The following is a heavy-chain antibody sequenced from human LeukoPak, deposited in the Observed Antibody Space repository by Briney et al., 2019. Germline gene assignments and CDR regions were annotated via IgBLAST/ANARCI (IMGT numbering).Heavy chain of an antibody. J-gene: IGHJ6*03. Sequence: ASVKVSCKVSGYTLTELSMHWVRQAPGKGLEWMGGFDPEDGETIYAQKFQGRVTMTEDTSTDTAYMELSSLRSEDTAVYYCATDRRPLKGIAAAGPYYMDAWGKGTTVTVSS. CDR3: ATDRRPLKGIAAAGPYYMDA. CDR1: GYTLTELS. D-gene: IGHD6-13*01. CDR2: FDPEDGET. V-gene: IGHV1-24*01.